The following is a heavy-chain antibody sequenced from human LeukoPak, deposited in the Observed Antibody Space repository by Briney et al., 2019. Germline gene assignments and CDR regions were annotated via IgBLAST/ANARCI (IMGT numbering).Heavy chain of an antibody. J-gene: IGHJ4*02. Sequence: PSETLSLTCTVSGGSISSYYWSWIRQPPGKGLEWIGYIYYSGSTNYNPSLKSRVTISVDTSKNQFSLKLSSVTAADTAVYYCARLKGSGSYSFDYWGQGTLVTVSS. CDR1: GGSISSYY. CDR2: IYYSGST. V-gene: IGHV4-59*08. CDR3: ARLKGSGSYSFDY. D-gene: IGHD1-26*01.